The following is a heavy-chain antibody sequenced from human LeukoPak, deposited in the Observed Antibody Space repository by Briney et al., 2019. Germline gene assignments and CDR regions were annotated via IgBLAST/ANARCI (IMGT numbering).Heavy chain of an antibody. Sequence: SETLSLTCAVYGGSFSGYYWSWIRQPPGKGLEWIGEINHSGSTNYNPSLKSRLTISVDTSKNQFSPKLSSVTAADTAVYYCAMRRGFWSGYFDYWGQGTLVTVPS. V-gene: IGHV4-34*01. D-gene: IGHD3-3*01. CDR2: INHSGST. J-gene: IGHJ4*02. CDR3: AMRRGFWSGYFDY. CDR1: GGSFSGYY.